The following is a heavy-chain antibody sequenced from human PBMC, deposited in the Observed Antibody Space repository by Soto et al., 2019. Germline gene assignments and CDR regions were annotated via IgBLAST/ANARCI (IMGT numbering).Heavy chain of an antibody. CDR3: AKDIDYYGSGPYDY. J-gene: IGHJ4*02. D-gene: IGHD3-10*01. Sequence: GGSLRLSCAASGFTFDDYAMHWVRQAPGKGLEWVSGISWNSGSIGYADSVKGRFTISRDNAKNSLYLQMNSLRAEDTALYYCAKDIDYYGSGPYDYWGQGTLVTVSS. V-gene: IGHV3-9*01. CDR2: ISWNSGSI. CDR1: GFTFDDYA.